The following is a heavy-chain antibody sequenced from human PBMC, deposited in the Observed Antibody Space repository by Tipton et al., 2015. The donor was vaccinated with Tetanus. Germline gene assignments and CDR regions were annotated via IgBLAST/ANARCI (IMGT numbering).Heavy chain of an antibody. CDR1: GASISGSPYF. CDR2: IYYSGST. V-gene: IGHV4-31*03. Sequence: GLVKPSETLSLTCSVSGASISGSPYFWNWIRHQPGKGLEWIGYIYYSGSTYYNPSLESRVTISVDTSKNQFSLKLTSVTAADTAMYYCARDQGGGRVVRLNWFDPWGQGTLVTVSS. D-gene: IGHD6-6*01. CDR3: ARDQGGGRVVRLNWFDP. J-gene: IGHJ5*02.